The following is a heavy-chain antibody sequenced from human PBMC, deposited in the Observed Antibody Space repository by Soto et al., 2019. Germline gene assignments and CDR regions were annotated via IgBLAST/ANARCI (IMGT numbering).Heavy chain of an antibody. V-gene: IGHV1-3*01. Sequence: QVQLVQSGPEMMQPGASVKVSCMASGYASLSYAMHWVRKVPGQVYEWLGWINAGVDGTRYSEWLQGRVRITRDTSANTVYMALNALTSEYTAVYYCAREVPGVTSFDYWGQGTLVIVSS. CDR3: AREVPGVTSFDY. CDR1: GYASLSYA. D-gene: IGHD3-10*01. CDR2: INAGVDGT. J-gene: IGHJ4*02.